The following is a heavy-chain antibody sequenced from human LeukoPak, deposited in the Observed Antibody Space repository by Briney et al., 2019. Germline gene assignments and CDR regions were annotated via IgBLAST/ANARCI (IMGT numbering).Heavy chain of an antibody. CDR3: ASNGGSYQFDY. J-gene: IGHJ4*02. Sequence: GGSLRLSCAASGFTFSSYAMHWVRQAPGKGLEWVAVISYDGSNKYYADSVKGRFTISRDNSKNTLYLQMNSLRAEDTAVYYCASNGGSYQFDYWGQGTLVTVSS. CDR2: ISYDGSNK. CDR1: GFTFSSYA. V-gene: IGHV3-30-3*01. D-gene: IGHD1-26*01.